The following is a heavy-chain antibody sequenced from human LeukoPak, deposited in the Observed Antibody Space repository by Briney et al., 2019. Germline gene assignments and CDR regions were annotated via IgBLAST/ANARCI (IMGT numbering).Heavy chain of an antibody. CDR2: ISGSSSYT. CDR1: GFSFSDYY. Sequence: GGSLRLSCAASGFSFSDYYMSWIRQAPGKGLEWVSYISGSSSYTNYADSVKGRFTISRDNAKDSLYLQMSSLRAEDTAVHYCARDFARDTYYDVLTGYYNYYYYGVDVWGQGTTVTVSS. J-gene: IGHJ6*02. D-gene: IGHD3-9*01. V-gene: IGHV3-11*05. CDR3: ARDFARDTYYDVLTGYYNYYYYGVDV.